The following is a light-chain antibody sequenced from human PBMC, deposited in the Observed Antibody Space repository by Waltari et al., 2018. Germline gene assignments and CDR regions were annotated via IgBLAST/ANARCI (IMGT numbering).Light chain of an antibody. V-gene: IGKV3-11*01. CDR2: DAS. Sequence: ILFTPSPAPLAFSPAERATLSCRASQSVNSYSPWYQQQPGQAPRLLIYDASNRATGIPARFSGSGSGTDFTLTISGLEPEDFAVYYCQQRSNWPPYTFGQGTKLEIK. CDR3: QQRSNWPPYT. J-gene: IGKJ2*01. CDR1: QSVNSY.